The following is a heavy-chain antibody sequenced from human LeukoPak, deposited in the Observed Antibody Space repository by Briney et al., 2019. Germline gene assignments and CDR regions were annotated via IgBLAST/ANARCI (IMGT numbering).Heavy chain of an antibody. CDR1: GYTFTSYG. Sequence: VASVKVSCKASGYTFTSYGISWVRQAPGQGLEWMGWISAYNGNTNYAQKFQGRVTMTRNTSIGTAYMELSSLRSEDTAAYYCARGLDYYDSSGYYPPGYYWGQGTLVTVSS. CDR3: ARGLDYYDSSGYYPPGYY. CDR2: ISAYNGNT. V-gene: IGHV1-18*04. D-gene: IGHD3-22*01. J-gene: IGHJ4*02.